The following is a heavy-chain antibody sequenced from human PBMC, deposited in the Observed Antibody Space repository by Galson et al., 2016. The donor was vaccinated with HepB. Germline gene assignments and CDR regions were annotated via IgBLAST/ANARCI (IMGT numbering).Heavy chain of an antibody. CDR3: ATTQGMGRGVIPTPSWFDS. J-gene: IGHJ5*01. Sequence: SVKVSCKASGDSLNSYSIQWVRQAPGQGPEWMGIINPSGDITTYAPKFQDRVIMTRDTSTSTVYMQLSSLGSEDTAVYYCATTQGMGRGVIPTPSWFDSWGQGTLVTVSS. CDR2: INPSGDIT. V-gene: IGHV1-46*02. CDR1: GDSLNSYS. D-gene: IGHD3-10*01.